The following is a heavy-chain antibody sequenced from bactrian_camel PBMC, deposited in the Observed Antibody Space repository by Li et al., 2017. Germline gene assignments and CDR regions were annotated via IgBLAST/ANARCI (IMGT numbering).Heavy chain of an antibody. Sequence: HVQLVESGGGSVQAGGSLTLSCAPSRVTDGWCMGWFRQAPAKEREGVAIINKYGTLTYADSVKGRFTVSHVNSNNTLHLQMNSLKPEDTAMYYCAADFFPDIVVVRTGAHLTISIGARGPRSPSP. CDR3: AADFFPDIVVVRTGAHLTIS. J-gene: IGHJ4*01. V-gene: IGHV3S55*01. CDR2: INKYGTL. CDR1: RVTDGWC. D-gene: IGHD8*01.